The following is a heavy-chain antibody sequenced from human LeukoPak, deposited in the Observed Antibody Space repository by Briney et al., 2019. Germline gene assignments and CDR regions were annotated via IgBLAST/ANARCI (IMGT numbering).Heavy chain of an antibody. CDR2: ISRSGGYI. J-gene: IGHJ4*02. Sequence: GGSLRLSCAASGFTFSSYSMKWVRQAPGRGLEWVSSISRSGGYIYYAASVKGRFTISRDNAKNSLYLQMNSLRAEDTAVYYCARSARYSSSWYQVYYWGQGTLVTVSS. CDR3: ARSARYSSSWYQVYY. CDR1: GFTFSSYS. D-gene: IGHD6-13*01. V-gene: IGHV3-21*01.